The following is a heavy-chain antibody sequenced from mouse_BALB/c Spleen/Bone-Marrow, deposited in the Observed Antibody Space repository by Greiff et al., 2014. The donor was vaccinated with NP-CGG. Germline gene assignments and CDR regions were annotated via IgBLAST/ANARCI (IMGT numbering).Heavy chain of an antibody. J-gene: IGHJ3*01. Sequence: VHVKQSGPELVKPGPSVKISCKASGYSFTGYYMHWVKQSHGKSLEWIGEINPYNGGTSYNQKFKGKATLTVDTSSSTAFMELHSLTSEDSLVYYCAGQLYGNYAYWGQGTLVTVSA. V-gene: IGHV1S30*01. CDR1: GYSFTGYY. D-gene: IGHD2-10*02. CDR3: AGQLYGNYAY. CDR2: INPYNGGT.